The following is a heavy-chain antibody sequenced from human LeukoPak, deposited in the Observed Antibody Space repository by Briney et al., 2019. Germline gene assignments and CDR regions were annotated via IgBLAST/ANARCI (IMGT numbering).Heavy chain of an antibody. Sequence: ASVKVSCKASGCTFTGYYMHWVRQAPGQGLEWVGWINPNNGDTTYAQKFQGRVTMTRDTSISTAYMELSGLRSDDTAVYFCARDGPRTVVIVSATLDYWGQGTLVTVSS. V-gene: IGHV1-2*02. J-gene: IGHJ4*02. CDR1: GCTFTGYY. CDR3: ARDGPRTVVIVSATLDY. D-gene: IGHD2-15*01. CDR2: INPNNGDT.